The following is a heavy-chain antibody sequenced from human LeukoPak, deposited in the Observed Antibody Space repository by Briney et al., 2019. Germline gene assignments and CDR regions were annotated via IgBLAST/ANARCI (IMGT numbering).Heavy chain of an antibody. CDR1: GFTFSSFA. Sequence: GGSLRLSCAASGFTFSSFATSWVRQAPGKGLEWVSGISASGGSTYYADSVTGRFTISRDNSKNTLYLQMNSLRAEDTAVYYCAKGFYDNSASGVFDIWGQGTMVTVSS. J-gene: IGHJ3*02. CDR2: ISASGGST. D-gene: IGHD3-22*01. CDR3: AKGFYDNSASGVFDI. V-gene: IGHV3-23*01.